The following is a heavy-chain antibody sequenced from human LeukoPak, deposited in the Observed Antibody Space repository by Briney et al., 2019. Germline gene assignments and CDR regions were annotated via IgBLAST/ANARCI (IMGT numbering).Heavy chain of an antibody. Sequence: GRSLRLSYAAAGFTFDDYALHWVRQAPGKGLEWVSGIRWNSGSIGYADSVKGRFTISRDNAKNSLYLQMNSLRAEDTALYYCAKGLAATLDDAFDIWGQGTMVTVSS. CDR2: IRWNSGSI. D-gene: IGHD6-13*01. J-gene: IGHJ3*02. V-gene: IGHV3-9*01. CDR3: AKGLAATLDDAFDI. CDR1: GFTFDDYA.